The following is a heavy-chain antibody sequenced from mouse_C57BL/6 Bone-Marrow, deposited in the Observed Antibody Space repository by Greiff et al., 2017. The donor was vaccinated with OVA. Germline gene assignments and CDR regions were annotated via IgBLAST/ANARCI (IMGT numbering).Heavy chain of an antibody. Sequence: VQLQQSGAELVRPGTSVKVSCKASGYAFTNYLIEWVKQRPGQGLEWIGVINPGSGGTNYNEKFKGKATLTADKSSSTAYMQLSSLTSEDSAVYFGARWGTAQATSWFAYWGQGTLVTVSA. CDR1: GYAFTNYL. CDR2: INPGSGGT. D-gene: IGHD3-2*02. CDR3: ARWGTAQATSWFAY. J-gene: IGHJ3*01. V-gene: IGHV1-54*01.